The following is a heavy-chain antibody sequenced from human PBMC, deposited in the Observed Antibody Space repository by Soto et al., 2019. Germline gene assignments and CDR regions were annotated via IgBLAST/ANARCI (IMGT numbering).Heavy chain of an antibody. CDR1: GGSINSGDYY. CDR3: ARDRYYGSGTYYNFYAGMDV. CDR2: IFHSGST. J-gene: IGHJ6*02. V-gene: IGHV4-30-4*01. D-gene: IGHD3-10*01. Sequence: SETLSLTCTVSGGSINSGDYYWTWVRQPPGKGLEWIGNIFHSGSTYYTPSLQSRVTISLDTSKNHFSLKLSSVTPADTAVYYCARDRYYGSGTYYNFYAGMDVWGQGTTVTVSS.